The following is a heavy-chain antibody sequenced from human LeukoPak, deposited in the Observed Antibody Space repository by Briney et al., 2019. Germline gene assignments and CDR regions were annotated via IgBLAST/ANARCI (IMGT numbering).Heavy chain of an antibody. CDR1: GFTFSSYG. Sequence: PGRSLRLSCAASGFTFSSYGMHWVRQAPGKGLEWVAVISYDGSNKYYADSVKGRFTISRDNSKNTLYLQMNSLRAEDTAVYYCAKEGAGWNYYGSNWFDPWGLGTLVTVSS. V-gene: IGHV3-30*18. J-gene: IGHJ5*02. CDR2: ISYDGSNK. D-gene: IGHD3-10*01. CDR3: AKEGAGWNYYGSNWFDP.